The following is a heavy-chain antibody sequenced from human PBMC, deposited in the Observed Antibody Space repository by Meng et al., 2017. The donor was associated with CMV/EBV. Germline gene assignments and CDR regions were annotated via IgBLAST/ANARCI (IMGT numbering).Heavy chain of an antibody. J-gene: IGHJ2*01. CDR1: GYTLSHYW. V-gene: IGHV1-46*01. CDR2: INPSGGST. Sequence: ASVKVSCKASGYTLSHYWMHWVRQAPGQGLEWVGIINPSGGSTTYAQKFQGRVVLTRDTSTSTVYMDLSSLRSEDRAVYYCARSGSMTSQQPGYFDLWGRGTLVTVSS. D-gene: IGHD2-2*01. CDR3: ARSGSMTSQQPGYFDL.